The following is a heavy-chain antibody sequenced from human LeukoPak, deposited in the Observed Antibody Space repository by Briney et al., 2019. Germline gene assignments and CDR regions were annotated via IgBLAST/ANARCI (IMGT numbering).Heavy chain of an antibody. D-gene: IGHD3-22*01. V-gene: IGHV4-34*01. Sequence: SETLSLTCAVYGGSFSGYYWSWIRQPPGKGLEWIGEINHSGSTNYNPSLKSRVTISVDTSKNQFSLKLSSVTAADTAVYYCARVVTTMIVVVAFDIWGHGTMVTVSS. CDR1: GGSFSGYY. CDR2: INHSGST. J-gene: IGHJ3*02. CDR3: ARVVTTMIVVVAFDI.